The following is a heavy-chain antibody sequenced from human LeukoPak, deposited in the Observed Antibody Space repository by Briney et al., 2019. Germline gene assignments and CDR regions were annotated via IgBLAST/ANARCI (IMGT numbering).Heavy chain of an antibody. D-gene: IGHD3-3*01. V-gene: IGHV4-34*09. Sequence: PSETLSLTCAVYGGSFSGYYWSWIRQPPGKGLEWIGEINHSGSTNYNPSLKSRVTISVDTSKNQFSLKLSSVTAADTAVYYCARVYGGVNDFWSGSSDYWGQGTLVTVSS. CDR1: GGSFSGYY. J-gene: IGHJ4*02. CDR2: INHSGST. CDR3: ARVYGGVNDFWSGSSDY.